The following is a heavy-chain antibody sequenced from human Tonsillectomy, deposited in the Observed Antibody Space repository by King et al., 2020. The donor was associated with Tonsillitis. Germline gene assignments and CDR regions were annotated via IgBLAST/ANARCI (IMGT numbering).Heavy chain of an antibody. CDR3: ARARGSAVAGPLFDY. V-gene: IGHV3-48*01. J-gene: IGHJ4*02. CDR1: GFTFSSYS. CDR2: ISSSSTI. D-gene: IGHD6-19*01. Sequence: VQLVESGGGLVQPGGSLRLFCAASGFTFSSYSMNWVRQAPGKGLEWVSYISSSSTIYYADSVKGRFTISRDNAKNSLYLQMNSLRAEDTAVYYCARARGSAVAGPLFDYWGQGTLVTVSS.